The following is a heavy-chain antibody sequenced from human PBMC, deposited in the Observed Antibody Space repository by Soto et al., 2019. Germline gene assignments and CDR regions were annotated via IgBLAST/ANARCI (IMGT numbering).Heavy chain of an antibody. CDR1: GGSISSSSYY. Sequence: PSETLSLTCTVSGGSISSSSYYWGWIRQPPGKGLEWIGSIYYSGSTYYNPSLKSRVTISVGTSKNQFSLKLSSVTAADTAVYYCARHDEGRITMIVVVPMGFDYWGQGTLVTVSS. V-gene: IGHV4-39*01. J-gene: IGHJ4*02. CDR2: IYYSGST. D-gene: IGHD3-22*01. CDR3: ARHDEGRITMIVVVPMGFDY.